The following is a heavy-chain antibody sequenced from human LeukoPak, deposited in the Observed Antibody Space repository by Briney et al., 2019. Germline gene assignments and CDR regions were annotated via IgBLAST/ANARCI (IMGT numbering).Heavy chain of an antibody. CDR1: GYSISSGYY. J-gene: IGHJ1*01. CDR2: IYHSGST. Sequence: ETLSLTCTVSGYSISSGYYWGWIRQPPGKGLEWIGSIYHSGSTYYNPSLKSRVTISVDTSKNQFSLKLSSVTAADTAVYYCARGGFDYGGTPLQHWGQGTLVTVSS. CDR3: ARGGFDYGGTPLQH. D-gene: IGHD4-23*01. V-gene: IGHV4-38-2*02.